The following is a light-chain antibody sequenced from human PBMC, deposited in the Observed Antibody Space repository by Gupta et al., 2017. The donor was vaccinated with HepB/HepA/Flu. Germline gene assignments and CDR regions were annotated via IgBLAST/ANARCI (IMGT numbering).Light chain of an antibody. J-gene: IGKJ5*01. V-gene: IGKV3-20*01. CDR1: QTITSNH. Sequence: EIVLTQSPGTLSLSPGERATLSCRASQTITSNHLAWYQQKPGQAPRLLMYGATSRATGVPDRFSGSGSGTDFTLTISRLEPEDFVVYYCQQYGSSPITFGQGTRLEIK. CDR2: GAT. CDR3: QQYGSSPIT.